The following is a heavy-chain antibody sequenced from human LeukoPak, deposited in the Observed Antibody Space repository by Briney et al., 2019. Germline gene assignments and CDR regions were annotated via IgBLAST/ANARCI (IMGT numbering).Heavy chain of an antibody. D-gene: IGHD3-22*01. CDR2: ISGSGGST. Sequence: PGGSLRLSCAASGFTFSSYAMSWVRQAPGKGLEWVSAISGSGGSTYYADSVKGRFTISRDNSKNTLYLQMNSLRAEDTAVYYCANRDRDSSGYYYPGDYWGQGTLVTVSS. CDR1: GFTFSSYA. CDR3: ANRDRDSSGYYYPGDY. V-gene: IGHV3-23*01. J-gene: IGHJ4*02.